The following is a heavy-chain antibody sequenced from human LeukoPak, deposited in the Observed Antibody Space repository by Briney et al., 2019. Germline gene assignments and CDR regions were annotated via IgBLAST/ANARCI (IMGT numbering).Heavy chain of an antibody. Sequence: GGSLRLSCAASGFAFSDYNMSWIRQAPGKGPEYISYIDSSGDTKYYTDSVKGRFTISRDNAKNSLYLQMNSLRGDDTAVYYCARVLSGSWDWFDPWGQGTLVTVSS. CDR3: ARVLSGSWDWFDP. J-gene: IGHJ5*02. CDR2: IDSSGDTK. D-gene: IGHD3-22*01. CDR1: GFAFSDYN. V-gene: IGHV3-11*04.